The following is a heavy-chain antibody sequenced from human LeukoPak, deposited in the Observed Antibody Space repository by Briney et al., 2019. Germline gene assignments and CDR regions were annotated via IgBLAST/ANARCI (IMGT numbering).Heavy chain of an antibody. J-gene: IGHJ3*02. CDR1: GGSISSGSYY. CDR2: LYTSGRT. CDR3: ARGTGISYYDSSGYYQDDVFDI. V-gene: IGHV4-61*02. Sequence: PSQTPSLTCTVSGGSISSGSYYWSWIRQPAGQGLEWSLRLYTSGRTNYNHSLKSRATTSVETSNTPFSLLPSSMPAADTAVSYCARGTGISYYDSSGYYQDDVFDIWGQGTKVTVSS. D-gene: IGHD3-22*01.